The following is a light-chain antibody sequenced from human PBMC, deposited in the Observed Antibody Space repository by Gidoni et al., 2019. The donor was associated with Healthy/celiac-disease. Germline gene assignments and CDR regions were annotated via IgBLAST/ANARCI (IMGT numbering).Light chain of an antibody. CDR1: QRVLYISNNKNY. CDR3: QQHYTTPRT. Sequence: DIVMTQSPDSLALSLGVRAIINCKSSQRVLYISNNKNYLSWYQHKPGQPPKLLIYWASTRESGVPDRFSGSGSGTDFTLTISSLQAEDVAVYYCQQHYTTPRTFGQGTKLEIK. CDR2: WAS. V-gene: IGKV4-1*01. J-gene: IGKJ2*02.